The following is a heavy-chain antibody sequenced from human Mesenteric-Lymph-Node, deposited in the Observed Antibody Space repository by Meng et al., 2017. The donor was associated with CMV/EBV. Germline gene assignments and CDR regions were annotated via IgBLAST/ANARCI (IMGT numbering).Heavy chain of an antibody. V-gene: IGHV4-30-2*01. CDR3: ANDYGSGSYRFDY. D-gene: IGHD3-10*01. J-gene: IGHJ4*02. CDR2: IFYTGST. Sequence: GSGGSVSNGDHSWSWVRQPPGRGLELLGYIFYTGSTYYNPSLKGRVTMSMDRSKNQFSQKLTSVTAADTAVYYCANDYGSGSYRFDYWGQGTLVTVSS. CDR1: GGSVSNGDHS.